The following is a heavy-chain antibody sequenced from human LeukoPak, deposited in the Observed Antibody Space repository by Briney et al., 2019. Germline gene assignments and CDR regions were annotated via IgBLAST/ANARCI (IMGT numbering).Heavy chain of an antibody. J-gene: IGHJ4*02. CDR2: ISGSGGST. Sequence: GGPLRLSCAASGFTFSSYAMSWVRQAPGKGLEWVSAISGSGGSTYYADSVKGRFTISRDNSKNTLYLQMNSLRAEDTAVYYCAKDARGGVYYDSSGYYRWGQGTLVTVSS. CDR3: AKDARGGVYYDSSGYYR. D-gene: IGHD3-22*01. CDR1: GFTFSSYA. V-gene: IGHV3-23*01.